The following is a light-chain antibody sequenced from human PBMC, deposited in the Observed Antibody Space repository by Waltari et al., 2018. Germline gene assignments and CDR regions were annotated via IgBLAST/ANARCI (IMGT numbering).Light chain of an antibody. CDR2: AAS. CDR3: QQTHSIPFT. J-gene: IGKJ2*01. Sequence: CRASQTISMDFNWYQQKPGKAPKLLIYAASTFQSGVPARFSGSGSGTDFILTISSLQPEDFATYYCQQTHSIPFTFGQGTKVEI. CDR1: QTISMD. V-gene: IGKV1-39*01.